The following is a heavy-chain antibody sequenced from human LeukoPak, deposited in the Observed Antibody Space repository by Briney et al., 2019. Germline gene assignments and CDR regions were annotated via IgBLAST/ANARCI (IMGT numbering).Heavy chain of an antibody. CDR1: GGTFSSYA. D-gene: IGHD2-21*02. J-gene: IGHJ4*02. CDR3: ARSKVRGDEQYFDY. Sequence: VASVKVSCKASGGTFSSYAISWVRQAPGQGLEWVGVIIPIFGTANYAQKFQGRVTITADESTSTAYMELSSLRSEDTAVYYCARSKVRGDEQYFDYWGQGTLVTVSS. CDR2: IIPIFGTA. V-gene: IGHV1-69*13.